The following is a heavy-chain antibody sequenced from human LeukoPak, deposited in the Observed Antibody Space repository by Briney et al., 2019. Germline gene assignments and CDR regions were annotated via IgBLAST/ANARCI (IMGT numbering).Heavy chain of an antibody. V-gene: IGHV4-59*01. D-gene: IGHD4-17*01. CDR2: IYYSGST. CDR3: ARDPSDYGDPWYFDL. CDR1: GGSISSYY. Sequence: SETLSLTCTVSGGSISSYYWSWIRQPPGKGLEWIGYIYYSGSTNYNPSLKSRVTISVDTSKNQFSLKLSSVTAADTAVYYCARDPSDYGDPWYFDLWGRGTLVTVSS. J-gene: IGHJ2*01.